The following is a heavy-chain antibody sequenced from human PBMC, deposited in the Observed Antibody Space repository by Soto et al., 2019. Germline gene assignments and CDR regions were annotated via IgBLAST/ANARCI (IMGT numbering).Heavy chain of an antibody. CDR2: IYYSGSA. Sequence: SETLSLTCTVPGGSISSYYWSSIRQPTGKGLEWIGYIYYSGSANYNPSLKSRLTISVDTSKNQFSLKLSSVTAADTAVYYCARLSPYDYGDYYYYYMDVWGKGTTVTVSS. CDR3: ARLSPYDYGDYYYYYMDV. D-gene: IGHD4-17*01. CDR1: GGSISSYY. V-gene: IGHV4-59*08. J-gene: IGHJ6*03.